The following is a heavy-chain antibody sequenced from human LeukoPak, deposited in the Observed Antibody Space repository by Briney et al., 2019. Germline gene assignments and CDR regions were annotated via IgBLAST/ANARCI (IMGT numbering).Heavy chain of an antibody. CDR1: GFTFSNAW. J-gene: IGHJ4*02. V-gene: IGHV3-15*01. CDR3: TTGQLRWPPLFDY. Sequence: PGGSLRLSCAASGFTFSNAWMSWVRQAPGKGLEWVGRIKSKTDGGTTDYAAPVKGRFTISRDDSKNTLYLQMNSLKTEDTAVYYCTTGQLRWPPLFDYWGQGTLVTVSS. CDR2: IKSKTDGGTT. D-gene: IGHD4-23*01.